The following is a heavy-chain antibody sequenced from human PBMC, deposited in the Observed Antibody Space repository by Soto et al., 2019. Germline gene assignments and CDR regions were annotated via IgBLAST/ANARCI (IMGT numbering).Heavy chain of an antibody. CDR1: GFTFSDYY. D-gene: IGHD5-12*01. J-gene: IGHJ6*03. Sequence: GGSLRLSCAASGFTFSDYYMSWIRKAQGKGLEWVSYISSSGSTIYYEASVKGRLPISRDNAKNSLYLQMNSLRAEDTAVYYCARHRGYDFPYYYYYMDVWGKGTTVTVSS. CDR3: ARHRGYDFPYYYYYMDV. CDR2: ISSSGSTI. V-gene: IGHV3-11*01.